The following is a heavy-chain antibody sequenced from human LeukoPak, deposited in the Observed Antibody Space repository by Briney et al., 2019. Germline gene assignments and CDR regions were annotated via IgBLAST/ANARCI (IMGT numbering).Heavy chain of an antibody. CDR1: GFTFSDHH. V-gene: IGHV3-11*04. J-gene: IGHJ4*02. D-gene: IGHD3-10*01. CDR2: IGLGGSNI. Sequence: GGSLRLSCASSGFTFSDHHMSWIRQAPGKGLEWVSDIGLGGSNIDYADSVKGRFTISRDDARSSLYLEMNSLRAEDTAVYYCARDHVVPGLVFDHWGQGTLVSVSS. CDR3: ARDHVVPGLVFDH.